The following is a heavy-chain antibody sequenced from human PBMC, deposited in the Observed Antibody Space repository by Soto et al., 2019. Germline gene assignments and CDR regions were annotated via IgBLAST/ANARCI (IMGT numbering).Heavy chain of an antibody. Sequence: QLQLQESGSGLVKPSQTLSLTCAVSGGSISSGGYSWSWIRQPPGKGLEWIGYIYHSGSTYYNPSPMSRVTISVDRSKNQSSLKLRSVTAADTAVYYCAAGGGLPRYYWGQGTLVTVSS. CDR1: GGSISSGGYS. V-gene: IGHV4-30-2*01. D-gene: IGHD5-12*01. CDR2: IYHSGST. CDR3: AAGGGLPRYY. J-gene: IGHJ4*02.